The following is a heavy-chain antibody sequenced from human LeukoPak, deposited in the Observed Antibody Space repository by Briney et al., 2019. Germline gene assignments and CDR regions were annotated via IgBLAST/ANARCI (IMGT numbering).Heavy chain of an antibody. CDR1: GFTFSTYW. CDR2: IKQDGSEK. J-gene: IGHJ4*02. CDR3: ARDSAGNDY. V-gene: IGHV3-7*01. Sequence: VGSLRLPCAASGFTFSTYWMSWVRQAPGKGLEWVANIKQDGSEKYYIDSVKGRFTISRDNAKNSLYLQMNSLRAEDTAMYYCARDSAGNDYWGQGTLVTVTS. D-gene: IGHD6-13*01.